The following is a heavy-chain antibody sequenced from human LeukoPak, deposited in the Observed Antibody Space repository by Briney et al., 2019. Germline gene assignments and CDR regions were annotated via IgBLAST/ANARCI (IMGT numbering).Heavy chain of an antibody. Sequence: PSQTLSLTCTVSGGSISSGAYSWNWIRQHPGKGLEWVGYIYSSGSIYCNPSLKSRVTISVDTSRSQFSLKLNSVTAADTAVYYCARAPYDNFDYWGQGTLVTVSS. J-gene: IGHJ4*02. V-gene: IGHV4-31*03. D-gene: IGHD3-16*01. CDR1: GGSISSGAYS. CDR3: ARAPYDNFDY. CDR2: IYSSGSI.